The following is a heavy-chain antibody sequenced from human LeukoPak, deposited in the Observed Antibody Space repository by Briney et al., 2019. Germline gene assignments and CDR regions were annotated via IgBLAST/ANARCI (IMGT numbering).Heavy chain of an antibody. Sequence: GASVKVSCKASGYTFIRYGINWVRQAPGQGLEWMGWMKSNNGHTGYAQKFQGRVTMTRDTSISTAYMELSSLTFEDTAVYYCARGPPNWGMVGYWGQGTLVTVSS. J-gene: IGHJ4*02. CDR1: GYTFIRYG. CDR3: ARGPPNWGMVGY. D-gene: IGHD7-27*01. V-gene: IGHV1-8*01. CDR2: MKSNNGHT.